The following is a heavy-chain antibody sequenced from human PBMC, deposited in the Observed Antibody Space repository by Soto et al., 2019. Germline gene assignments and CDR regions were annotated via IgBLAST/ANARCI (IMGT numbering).Heavy chain of an antibody. J-gene: IGHJ4*02. Sequence: QVQLVQSGAEVKKPGSSVKASCEASGGTFGSYAISWVRQAPGQGLEWMGGIIPIFGTANYAQKFQGRVTITADKSTSTAYMELSSLRSEDTAVYYCARDPWWEVGAVLDYWGQGTLVTVSS. D-gene: IGHD1-26*01. CDR1: GGTFGSYA. V-gene: IGHV1-69*06. CDR3: ARDPWWEVGAVLDY. CDR2: IIPIFGTA.